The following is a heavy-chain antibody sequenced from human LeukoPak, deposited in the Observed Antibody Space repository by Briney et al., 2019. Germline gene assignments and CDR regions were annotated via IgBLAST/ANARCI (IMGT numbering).Heavy chain of an antibody. J-gene: IGHJ4*02. CDR3: ARGIASGSWYDY. V-gene: IGHV3-13*01. CDR1: GFTFSSYD. CDR2: IGTAGDT. D-gene: IGHD6-13*01. Sequence: GGSLRLSCAASGFTFSSYDMHWVRQATGKGLEWVSAIGTAGDTYYPGSVKGRFTISRENAKNSLYLQMNSLRAGDTAVYYCARGIASGSWYDYWGQGTLVTVSS.